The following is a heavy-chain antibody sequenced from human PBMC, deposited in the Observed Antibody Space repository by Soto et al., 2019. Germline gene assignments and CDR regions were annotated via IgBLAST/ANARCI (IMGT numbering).Heavy chain of an antibody. CDR1: GFTFSSYG. CDR3: ARDPGLIALYYFDY. CDR2: IWYDGSNK. D-gene: IGHD3-16*01. J-gene: IGHJ4*02. Sequence: GGSLRLSCAASGFTFSSYGMHWVRQAPGKGLEWVAVIWYDGSNKYYADSVKGRFTISRDNSKNTLYLQMNSLRAEDTAVYYCARDPGLIALYYFDYWGQGTLVTVSS. V-gene: IGHV3-33*01.